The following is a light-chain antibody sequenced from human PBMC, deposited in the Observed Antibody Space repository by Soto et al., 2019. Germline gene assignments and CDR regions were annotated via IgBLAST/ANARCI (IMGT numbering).Light chain of an antibody. CDR2: GNS. V-gene: IGLV1-40*01. CDR3: PSYDSSLSGWV. Sequence: QSVLTQPPSVSGAPGQRVTISCTGSSSNIGAGYDVHWYQQLPGTAPKLLIYGNSNRPSGVPDRFSGSKSGTSASLAITGLHAADEADYYCPSYDSSLSGWVFGGGTKLPVL. CDR1: SSNIGAGYD. J-gene: IGLJ3*02.